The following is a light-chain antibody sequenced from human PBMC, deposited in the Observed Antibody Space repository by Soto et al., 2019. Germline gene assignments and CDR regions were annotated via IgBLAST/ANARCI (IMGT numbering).Light chain of an antibody. Sequence: VLSQPPSVSGSPGQRVTISCTGSNSNIVDGHNVHWYQQHPGTAPKLLITANSNRPSGDPHRFTGYKSGTSASLAITGLQAEDEADYFCQYYASSLNGLYVFGTGTKVTVL. CDR3: QYYASSLNGLYV. CDR1: NSNIVDGHN. CDR2: ANS. V-gene: IGLV1-40*01. J-gene: IGLJ1*01.